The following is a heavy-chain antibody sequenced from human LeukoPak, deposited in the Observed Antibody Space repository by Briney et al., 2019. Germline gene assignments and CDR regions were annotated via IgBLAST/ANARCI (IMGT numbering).Heavy chain of an antibody. CDR1: GFTFSNAW. CDR2: IKSKIDGGTT. J-gene: IGHJ5*02. D-gene: IGHD3-3*01. Sequence: PGGSLRLSCAASGFTFSNAWMSWVRQAPGKGLEWVGRIKSKIDGGTTDYAAPVKGRFTISRDDSKNTLYLQMNSLKTEDTAVYYCTTERYDFWSGYYLDPWGQGTLVTVSS. CDR3: TTERYDFWSGYYLDP. V-gene: IGHV3-15*01.